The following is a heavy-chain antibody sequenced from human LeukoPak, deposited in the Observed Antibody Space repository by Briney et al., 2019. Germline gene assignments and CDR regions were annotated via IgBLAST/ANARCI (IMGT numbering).Heavy chain of an antibody. Sequence: PSETLSLTCAVYGGSFSGYYWSWIRQPPGKGLEWIGEINHSGSTNYNPSLKSRVTISVDTSKNQFPLKLSSVTAADTAVYYCARDGPDKYCSGGSCRLNWFDPWGQGTLVTVSS. CDR1: GGSFSGYY. CDR2: INHSGST. J-gene: IGHJ5*02. D-gene: IGHD2-15*01. V-gene: IGHV4-34*01. CDR3: ARDGPDKYCSGGSCRLNWFDP.